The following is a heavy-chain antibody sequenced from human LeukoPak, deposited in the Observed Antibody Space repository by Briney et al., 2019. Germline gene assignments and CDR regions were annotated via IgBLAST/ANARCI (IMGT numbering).Heavy chain of an antibody. Sequence: VASVKVSCKASGYTFTSYDINWVRQATGQGLEWMGWMNPNSGNTGYAQKFQGRVTMTRNTSISTAYMELSSLRSEDTAVYYCARGVFPIDGMDVWGQGTTVTVSS. J-gene: IGHJ6*02. CDR3: ARGVFPIDGMDV. D-gene: IGHD3-16*01. V-gene: IGHV1-8*02. CDR2: MNPNSGNT. CDR1: GYTFTSYD.